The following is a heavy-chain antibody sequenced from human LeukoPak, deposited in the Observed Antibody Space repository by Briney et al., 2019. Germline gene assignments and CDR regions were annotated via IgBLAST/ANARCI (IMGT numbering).Heavy chain of an antibody. CDR1: GGSISSYY. Sequence: PSETLSLTCTVSGGSISSYYWSWIRQPPGKGLEWIGYSGSTNYNPSLKSRVTISVDTSKNQFSLKLSSVTAADTAVYYCARSFDYWGQGTLVTVFS. CDR3: ARSFDY. J-gene: IGHJ4*02. CDR2: SGST. V-gene: IGHV4-59*01.